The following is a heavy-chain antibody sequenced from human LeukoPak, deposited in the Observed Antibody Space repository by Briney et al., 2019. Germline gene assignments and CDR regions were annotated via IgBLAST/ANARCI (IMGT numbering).Heavy chain of an antibody. Sequence: GASLQISCQASGSTFTSYWIGCVRQLPGKGLECMGIIYPDDSDTTYSPSFQGQVTISADKSFSTAYLQWSSLKASDTAIYYCARLGGDTYYFGSASYPNWYFDLWGRGTLVTVSS. CDR1: GSTFTSYW. CDR3: ARLGGDTYYFGSASYPNWYFDL. D-gene: IGHD3-10*01. J-gene: IGHJ2*01. V-gene: IGHV5-51*01. CDR2: IYPDDSDT.